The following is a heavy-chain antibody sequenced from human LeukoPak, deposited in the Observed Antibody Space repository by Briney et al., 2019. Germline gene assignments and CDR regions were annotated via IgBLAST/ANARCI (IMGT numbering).Heavy chain of an antibody. D-gene: IGHD3-22*01. V-gene: IGHV1-18*01. Sequence: ASVKVSCKASGYTFTSYGISWVRQAPGQGLEWMGWISAYNGNTNYAQKLQGRVTMTTDTSTSTAYMELRSLRSDDTAVCYCARSHYYDSSGYYYHFDYWGQGTLVTVSS. J-gene: IGHJ4*02. CDR3: ARSHYYDSSGYYYHFDY. CDR2: ISAYNGNT. CDR1: GYTFTSYG.